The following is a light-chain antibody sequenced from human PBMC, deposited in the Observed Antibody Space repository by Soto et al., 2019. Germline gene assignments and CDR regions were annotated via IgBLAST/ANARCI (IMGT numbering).Light chain of an antibody. CDR3: QQYGGSVPIT. V-gene: IGKV3-20*01. J-gene: IGKJ5*01. CDR1: QSVSSAY. Sequence: EIVLTQSPGTLSLSPGERATLSCRASQSVSSAYLAWYQQKPGQAPRLLISGASSRATGIPDRFSGSGSGTDFSLTISSLEPEDLAVYYCQQYGGSVPITFGQGTRLDIK. CDR2: GAS.